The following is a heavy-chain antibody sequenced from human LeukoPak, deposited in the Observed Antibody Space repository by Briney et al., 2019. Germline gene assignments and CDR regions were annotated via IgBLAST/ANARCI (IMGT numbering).Heavy chain of an antibody. CDR3: VREVRREGDQFDY. V-gene: IGHV3-48*03. CDR2: ISSSGGTI. J-gene: IGHJ4*02. CDR1: GFTFSTYE. Sequence: GGSLRLSCAASGFTFSTYEMNWVRPAPGKGLEWVSYISSSGGTIHYSDSVKGRFTISRDNAKNSLYLQMNSLRAEDTAVYYCVREVRREGDQFDYWGQGTLVTVSS. D-gene: IGHD2-21*01.